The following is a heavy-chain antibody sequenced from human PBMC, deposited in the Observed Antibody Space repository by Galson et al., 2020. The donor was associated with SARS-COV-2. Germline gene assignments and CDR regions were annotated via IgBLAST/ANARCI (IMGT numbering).Heavy chain of an antibody. CDR2: ISAYNGNT. D-gene: IGHD6-6*01. J-gene: IGHJ6*02. CDR3: ARLITLEYSSSSFRYYYGMDV. Sequence: ASVKVSCKASGYTFTSYGISWVRQAPGQGLEWMGWISAYNGNTNYAQKLQGRVTMTTDTSTSTAYMELRSLRSDDTAVYYCARLITLEYSSSSFRYYYGMDVWGQGTTVTVSS. V-gene: IGHV1-18*04. CDR1: GYTFTSYG.